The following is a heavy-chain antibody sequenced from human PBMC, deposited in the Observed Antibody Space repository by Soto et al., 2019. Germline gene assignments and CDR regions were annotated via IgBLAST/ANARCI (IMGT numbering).Heavy chain of an antibody. CDR3: ATGRVLYGSEY. J-gene: IGHJ4*02. V-gene: IGHV4-59*01. CDR1: NDSISPYY. Sequence: TLSLTCTVSNDSISPYYWSWIRQPPGKGLEWIGFIYYSGSTTYNPSLKSRVTISVATSKNQYSLRLSSVTTADTALYYCATGRVLYGSEYWGQGTLVTVSS. CDR2: IYYSGST. D-gene: IGHD3-10*01.